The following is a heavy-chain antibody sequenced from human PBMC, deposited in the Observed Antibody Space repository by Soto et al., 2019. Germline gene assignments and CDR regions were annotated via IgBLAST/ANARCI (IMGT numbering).Heavy chain of an antibody. CDR1: GGSISSYY. Sequence: SETLSLTCTVSGGSISSYYWCWIRQPPGKGLEWIRYIYYSGSTNYNPSLKSRVTISVDTSKNQFSLKLSSVTAADTAVYYCARSPGTVPAAIRDPWFDPWGQGTLVTVSS. CDR2: IYYSGST. J-gene: IGHJ5*02. V-gene: IGHV4-59*01. CDR3: ARSPGTVPAAIRDPWFDP. D-gene: IGHD2-2*02.